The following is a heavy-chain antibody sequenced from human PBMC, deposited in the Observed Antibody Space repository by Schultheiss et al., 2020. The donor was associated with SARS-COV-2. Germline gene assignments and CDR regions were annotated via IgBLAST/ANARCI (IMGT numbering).Heavy chain of an antibody. D-gene: IGHD6-19*01. CDR1: GFTFSSYG. CDR2: ISGSGGST. V-gene: IGHV3-23*01. CDR3: ARGGSSGWRGWFDP. Sequence: GESLKISCAASGFTFSSYGMHWVRQAPGKGLVWVSAISGSGGSTYYADSVKGRFTISRDNSKNTLYLQMNSLRAEDTAVYYCARGGSSGWRGWFDPWGQGTLVTVSS. J-gene: IGHJ5*02.